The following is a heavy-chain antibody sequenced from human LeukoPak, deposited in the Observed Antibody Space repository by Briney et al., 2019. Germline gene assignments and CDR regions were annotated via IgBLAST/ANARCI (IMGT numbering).Heavy chain of an antibody. CDR1: GFICSSYT. CDR3: ARGALGMSGRIVDAFDI. D-gene: IGHD1-14*01. CDR2: ISSSSSYI. J-gene: IGHJ3*02. Sequence: GGSLRLSCAASGFICSSYTMNWVRQAPGKGLEWVSSISSSSSYIYFVDSVKGRFTISRDNAKNSLYLQMNSLRAEDTAVYYCARGALGMSGRIVDAFDIWGQGTRVTVSS. V-gene: IGHV3-21*01.